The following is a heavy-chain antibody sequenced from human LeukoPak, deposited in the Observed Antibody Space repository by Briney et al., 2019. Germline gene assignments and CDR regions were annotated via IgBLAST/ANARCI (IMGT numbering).Heavy chain of an antibody. J-gene: IGHJ4*02. D-gene: IGHD5-18*01. Sequence: ASVKVSCKVSGYTHTGLSMRWVRQAPGKGLEWMGGFDPEDGETIYAQKFQGRVTMTEDTSTDTAYMELSSLRSEDTAVYYCATPPRGYRYGYDYWGQGTLVTVSS. CDR3: ATPPRGYRYGYDY. V-gene: IGHV1-24*01. CDR2: FDPEDGET. CDR1: GYTHTGLS.